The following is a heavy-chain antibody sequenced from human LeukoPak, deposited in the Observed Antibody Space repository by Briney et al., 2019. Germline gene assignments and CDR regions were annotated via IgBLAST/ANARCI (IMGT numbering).Heavy chain of an antibody. V-gene: IGHV4-4*07. CDR2: IYTSGST. D-gene: IGHD6-13*01. J-gene: IGHJ5*02. CDR3: ARERRLTYSSSWYRFDP. Sequence: PSETLSLTCTVSGGSISSYYWSWIRQPAGKGLEWIGRIYTSGSTNYNPSLKSRVTMSVDTSKNQFSLRLSSVAAADTAVYYCARERRLTYSSSWYRFDPWGQGTLVTVSS. CDR1: GGSISSYY.